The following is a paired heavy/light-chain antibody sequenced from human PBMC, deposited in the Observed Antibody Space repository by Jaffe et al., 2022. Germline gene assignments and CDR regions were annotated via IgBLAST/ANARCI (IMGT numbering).Heavy chain of an antibody. Sequence: QVQLQQWGAGLLKPSETLSLTCAVYGGSFSGYYWSWIRQPPGKGLEWIGEINHSGSTNYNPSLKSRVTISVDTSKNQFSLKLSSVTAADTAVYYCARGHWGVVITAAGGDYYYYYMDVWGKGTTVTVSS. CDR3: ARGHWGVVITAAGGDYYYYYMDV. V-gene: IGHV4-34*01. CDR2: INHSGST. D-gene: IGHD6-13*01. J-gene: IGHJ6*03. CDR1: GGSFSGYY.
Light chain of an antibody. CDR1: QGISSY. J-gene: IGKJ2*01. V-gene: IGKV1-8*01. CDR2: AAS. Sequence: AIRMTQSPSSLSASTGDRVTITCRASQGISSYLAWYQQKPGKAPKLLIYAASTLQSGVPSRFSGSGSGTDFTLTISCLQSEDFATYYCQQYYSYPRTFGQGTKLEIK. CDR3: QQYYSYPRT.